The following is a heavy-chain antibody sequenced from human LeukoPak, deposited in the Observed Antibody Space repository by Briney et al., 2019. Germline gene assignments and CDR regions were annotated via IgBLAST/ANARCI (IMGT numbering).Heavy chain of an antibody. CDR1: GGSFSGYY. J-gene: IGHJ4*02. CDR2: INHSGST. Sequence: KPSETLSLTCAVYGGSFSGYYGSWIRQPAGQGLESIGEINHSGSTNYNPSLKSRVTISVDTSKNQFSLKLSSVTAADTAVYYCARGFKRHNWNYSPLYYFDYWGQGTLVTVSS. CDR3: ARGFKRHNWNYSPLYYFDY. D-gene: IGHD1-7*01. V-gene: IGHV4-34*01.